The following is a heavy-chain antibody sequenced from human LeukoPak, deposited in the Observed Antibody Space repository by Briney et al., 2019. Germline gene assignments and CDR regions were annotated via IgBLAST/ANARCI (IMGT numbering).Heavy chain of an antibody. D-gene: IGHD3-22*01. Sequence: SQTLSLTCAISGDSVSSNSAAWNWVRQSPSRGLEWLGRTYYRSKWYNDYAVSVRSRITINPDTSKNQFSLQLNSVTPEDTAVYYCARAEGYYDSSGYYVWGQGTLVTVS. V-gene: IGHV6-1*01. CDR1: GDSVSSNSAA. CDR2: TYYRSKWYN. J-gene: IGHJ4*02. CDR3: ARAEGYYDSSGYYV.